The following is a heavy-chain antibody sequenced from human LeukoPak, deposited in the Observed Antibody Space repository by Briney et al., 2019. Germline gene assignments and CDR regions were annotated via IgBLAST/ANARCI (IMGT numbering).Heavy chain of an antibody. CDR1: GFTFSSYG. Sequence: GGSLRLSCAASGFTFSSYGMHWVRQAPGKGLEWGAVIWYDGSNKYYADSVKGRFTISRDNSKNTLYLQMNSLRAEGTAVYYCARAADYYGSGSYCMYFDYWGQGTLVTVSS. CDR2: IWYDGSNK. D-gene: IGHD3-10*01. CDR3: ARAADYYGSGSYCMYFDY. J-gene: IGHJ4*02. V-gene: IGHV3-33*01.